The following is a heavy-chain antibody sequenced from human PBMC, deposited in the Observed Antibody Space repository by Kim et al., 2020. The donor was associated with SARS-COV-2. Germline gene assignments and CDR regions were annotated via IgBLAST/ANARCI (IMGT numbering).Heavy chain of an antibody. J-gene: IGHJ4*02. Sequence: SVKVSCKASGGTFSSYAISWVRQAPGQGLEWMGRIIPILGIANYAQKFQGRVTITADKSTSTAYMELSSLRSEDTAVYYCATSPGGCSGGSCYSLIKYYFDYWGQGTLVTVSS. V-gene: IGHV1-69*04. CDR2: IIPILGIA. D-gene: IGHD2-15*01. CDR1: GGTFSSYA. CDR3: ATSPGGCSGGSCYSLIKYYFDY.